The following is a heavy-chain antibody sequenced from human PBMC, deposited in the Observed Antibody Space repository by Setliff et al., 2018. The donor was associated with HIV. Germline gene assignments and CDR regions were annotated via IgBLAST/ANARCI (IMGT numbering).Heavy chain of an antibody. CDR1: GYTFTNYF. V-gene: IGHV1-46*01. CDR2: IDPSGGST. CDR3: ARAVASRNIRGEYSFDY. J-gene: IGHJ4*02. D-gene: IGHD3-16*01. Sequence: EASVKVSCKASGYTFTNYFVHWVRQAPGQGLEWMGIIDPSGGSTNYAQKFQGRLTMTSDTSTSTVYMELSSLRSEDTAVYYCARAVASRNIRGEYSFDYWGQGTLVTVSS.